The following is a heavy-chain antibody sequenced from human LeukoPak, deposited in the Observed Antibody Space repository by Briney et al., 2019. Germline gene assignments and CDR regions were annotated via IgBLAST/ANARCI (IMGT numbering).Heavy chain of an antibody. V-gene: IGHV1-2*02. J-gene: IGHJ4*02. CDR1: GFTFSDHY. Sequence: ASVKVSCKASGFTFSDHYMHWLRQAPGQGLEWMGWINPNSGGTNYAQKFQGRVTMTRDTSISTAYMELSRLRSDDTAVYYCARDSPWSSNSGFDYWGQGTLVTVSS. CDR3: ARDSPWSSNSGFDY. D-gene: IGHD3-10*01. CDR2: INPNSGGT.